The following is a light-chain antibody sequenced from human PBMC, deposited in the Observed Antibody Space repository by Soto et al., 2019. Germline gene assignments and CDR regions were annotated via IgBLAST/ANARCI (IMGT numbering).Light chain of an antibody. Sequence: DIQMTQSPSSVSASVGDRVIITCRTSHNIDTWLAWYQQKPGKAPYLLIYSASILQSGVPSRFSGSGSGTDFSLTISSLQPEDFAIYYCQQDNSFPRTFGQGNRVEIK. CDR3: QQDNSFPRT. J-gene: IGKJ1*01. V-gene: IGKV1-12*01. CDR2: SAS. CDR1: HNIDTW.